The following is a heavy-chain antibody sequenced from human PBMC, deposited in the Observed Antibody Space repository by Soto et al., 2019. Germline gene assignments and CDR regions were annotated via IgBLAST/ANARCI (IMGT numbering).Heavy chain of an antibody. V-gene: IGHV3-30*18. CDR2: ISYDGSNK. Sequence: PGGSLRLSCAASGFTFSSYGMHWVRQAPGKGLEWVAVISYDGSNKYYADSVKGRFTISRDNSKNTLYLQMNSLRAEDTAVYYCAKGRSVYSGSPLYYFACWGQGTLVTVSS. D-gene: IGHD6-6*01. J-gene: IGHJ4*02. CDR1: GFTFSSYG. CDR3: AKGRSVYSGSPLYYFAC.